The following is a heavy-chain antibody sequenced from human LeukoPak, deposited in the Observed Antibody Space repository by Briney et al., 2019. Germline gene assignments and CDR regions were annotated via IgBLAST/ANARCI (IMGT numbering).Heavy chain of an antibody. CDR1: GYSISSGYY. J-gene: IGHJ4*02. CDR3: ARLRTMIRVGY. Sequence: SETLSLTCAVSGYSISSGYYWGWIRQPPGKGLEWIGSIYHSGSTYYNPSLKSRVTISVDTSKNQFSLKLSSVTAADTAVYYCARLRTMIRVGYWGQGTLVTVSS. V-gene: IGHV4-38-2*01. D-gene: IGHD3-22*01. CDR2: IYHSGST.